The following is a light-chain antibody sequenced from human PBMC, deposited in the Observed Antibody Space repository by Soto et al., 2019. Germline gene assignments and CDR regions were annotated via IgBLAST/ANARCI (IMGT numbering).Light chain of an antibody. J-gene: IGLJ2*01. V-gene: IGLV1-44*01. Sequence: QSALTQPPSASATPGQRVTIACSGSSSNIGSRTVNWYQQLPGSAPTLLVYNDNQRPSVVPDRFSGSKSGTSASLAISGLQSEDEADYYCAAWDDSLHVIFGGGTKLTVL. CDR3: AAWDDSLHVI. CDR1: SSNIGSRT. CDR2: NDN.